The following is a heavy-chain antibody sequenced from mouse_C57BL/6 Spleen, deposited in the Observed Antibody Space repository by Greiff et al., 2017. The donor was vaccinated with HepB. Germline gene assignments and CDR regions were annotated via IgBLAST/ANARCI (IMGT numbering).Heavy chain of an antibody. CDR3: ARYDGYYRPWFAY. J-gene: IGHJ3*01. Sequence: QVQLKQPGAELVRPGSSVKLSCKASGYTFTSYWMDWVKQRPGQGLEWIGNIYPSDSETHYNQKFKDKATLTVDKSSSTAYVQLSSLTSEDSAVYYCARYDGYYRPWFAYWGQGTLVTVSA. D-gene: IGHD2-3*01. CDR2: IYPSDSET. CDR1: GYTFTSYW. V-gene: IGHV1-61*01.